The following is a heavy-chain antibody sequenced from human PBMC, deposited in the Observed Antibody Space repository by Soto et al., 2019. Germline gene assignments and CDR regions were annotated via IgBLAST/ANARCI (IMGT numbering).Heavy chain of an antibody. D-gene: IGHD3-10*01. CDR1: GFTFSSYA. V-gene: IGHV3-23*01. CDR3: AKDLLLGGSGSKSAFDI. Sequence: PGGSLRLSCAASGFTFSSYAMSWVRQAPGEGLEWVSAISGSGGSTYYADSVKGRFTISRDNSKIPLYLQMNSLRAVDTAVYYFAKDLLLGGSGSKSAFDIRGQGTMVTVSS. CDR2: ISGSGGST. J-gene: IGHJ3*02.